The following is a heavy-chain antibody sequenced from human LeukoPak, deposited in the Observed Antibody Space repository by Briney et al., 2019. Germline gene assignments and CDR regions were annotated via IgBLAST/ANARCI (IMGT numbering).Heavy chain of an antibody. D-gene: IGHD2-15*01. CDR3: ARVYPLSRYCSGGSCRDDAFDI. Sequence: TSETLSLTCTVSGYSISAGYYWDWIRQPPGKGLEWIGTFYHGGNTYYNPSLKSRVTISVDTSKNQFSLKLSSVTAADTAVYYCARVYPLSRYCSGGSCRDDAFDIWGQGTMVTVSS. V-gene: IGHV4-38-2*02. CDR1: GYSISAGYY. J-gene: IGHJ3*02. CDR2: FYHGGNT.